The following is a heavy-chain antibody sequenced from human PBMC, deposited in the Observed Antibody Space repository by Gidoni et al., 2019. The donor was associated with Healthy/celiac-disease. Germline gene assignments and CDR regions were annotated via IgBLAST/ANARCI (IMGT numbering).Heavy chain of an antibody. CDR3: ARGGGMIRPTLVDY. D-gene: IGHD3-22*01. J-gene: IGHJ4*02. CDR2: ISAYNGNT. Sequence: QVQLVQSGAEVKKPRSSVKVSCTASVYTFTSYGLSWVRQAPGQGLEWMGWISAYNGNTNYAQKLQGRVTMTTDTATSKAYMELRSLRSDDTAVYYCARGGGMIRPTLVDYWGQGTLVTVSS. V-gene: IGHV1-18*01. CDR1: VYTFTSYG.